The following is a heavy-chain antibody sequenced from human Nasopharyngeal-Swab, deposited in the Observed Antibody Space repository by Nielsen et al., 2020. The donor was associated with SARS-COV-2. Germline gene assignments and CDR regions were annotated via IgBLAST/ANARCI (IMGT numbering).Heavy chain of an antibody. D-gene: IGHD3-3*01. Sequence: ASVKVSCKASGYTFTSYYMHWVRQAPGQGLEWMGIINPSGGSTSYAQKFQGRVTMTRDTSTSTVYMELSSLRSEDTAVYYCARGIGVLRFLEWSHMDVWGKGTTVTASS. J-gene: IGHJ6*03. CDR3: ARGIGVLRFLEWSHMDV. CDR2: INPSGGST. CDR1: GYTFTSYY. V-gene: IGHV1-46*01.